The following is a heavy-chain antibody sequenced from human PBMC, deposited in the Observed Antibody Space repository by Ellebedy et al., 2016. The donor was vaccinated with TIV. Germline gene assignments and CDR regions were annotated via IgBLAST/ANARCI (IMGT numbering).Heavy chain of an antibody. Sequence: AASVKVSCKASGGTFSSYAISWARQAPGQGLEWMGGIIPILGIANYAQKFQGRVTITADKSTSTAYMELSSLRSEDTAVYYCARDGLGDGYNQSEEPWGQGTLVTVSS. D-gene: IGHD5-24*01. CDR3: ARDGLGDGYNQSEEP. J-gene: IGHJ5*02. CDR2: IIPILGIA. CDR1: GGTFSSYA. V-gene: IGHV1-69*10.